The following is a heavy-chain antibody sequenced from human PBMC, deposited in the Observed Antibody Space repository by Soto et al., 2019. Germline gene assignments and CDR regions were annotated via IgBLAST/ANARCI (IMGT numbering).Heavy chain of an antibody. Sequence: EVQLVESGGDLVQPGGSLKLSCAASGFTFSGSTIHWVRQASGKGLEWLGRIRGKANNYAATYGASVKGRITMSRDDSPDTAYLPICSLRSQDTAVYYCTRSAGHGGGPPKGGVFYTYHMAAWGKGTTVTVSS. CDR1: GFTFSGST. V-gene: IGHV3-73*01. CDR3: TRSAGHGGGPPKGGVFYTYHMAA. J-gene: IGHJ6*03. D-gene: IGHD3-16*01. CDR2: IRGKANNYAA.